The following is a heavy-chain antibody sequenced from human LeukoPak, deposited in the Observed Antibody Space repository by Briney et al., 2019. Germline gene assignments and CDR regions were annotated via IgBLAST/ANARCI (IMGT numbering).Heavy chain of an antibody. J-gene: IGHJ4*02. D-gene: IGHD5-24*01. CDR3: ARKKWLQFAYFDY. CDR1: GGSVSNYY. V-gene: IGHV4-59*08. CDR2: IYSTGST. Sequence: PSETLSLTCTVSGGSVSNYYWSWIRQPPGKGLEWIGYIYSTGSTNYNPSLKSRVTISIDTPQNQFSLSLTSVTAADTAVYYCARKKWLQFAYFDYWGQGTLVTVSS.